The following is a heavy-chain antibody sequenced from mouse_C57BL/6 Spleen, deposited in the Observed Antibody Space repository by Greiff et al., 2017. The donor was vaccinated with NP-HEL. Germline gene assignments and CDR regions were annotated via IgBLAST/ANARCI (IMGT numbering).Heavy chain of an antibody. CDR2: ISDGGSYT. J-gene: IGHJ3*01. Sequence: EVHLVESGGGLVKPGGSLKLSCAASGFTFSSYAMSWVRQTPEKRLEWVATISDGGSYTYYPDNVKGRFTISRDNAKNNLYLQMSHLKSEDTAMYYCARDLPDGGFAYWGQGTLVTVSA. D-gene: IGHD2-3*01. CDR3: ARDLPDGGFAY. CDR1: GFTFSSYA. V-gene: IGHV5-4*01.